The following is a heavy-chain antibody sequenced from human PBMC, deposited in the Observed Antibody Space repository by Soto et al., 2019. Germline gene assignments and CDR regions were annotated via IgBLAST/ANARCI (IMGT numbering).Heavy chain of an antibody. V-gene: IGHV3-23*01. CDR3: ARDAVVVVPAVIRNWFDP. CDR1: VFSFSSYG. Sequence: GGSLRLSCAASVFSFSSYGMSWVRQAPGKGLEWVSGISGFGDSTYYADSVKGRFTISRDNSENTLYLQMNSLRAEDTAVYFCARDAVVVVPAVIRNWFDPWGQGTQVTSPQ. J-gene: IGHJ5*02. CDR2: ISGFGDST. D-gene: IGHD2-2*01.